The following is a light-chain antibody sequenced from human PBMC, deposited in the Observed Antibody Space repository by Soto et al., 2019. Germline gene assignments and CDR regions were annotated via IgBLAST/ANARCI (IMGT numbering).Light chain of an antibody. V-gene: IGKV3-20*01. CDR1: QSVTSSN. Sequence: IVLTQSPGTLSLSPGETAILSCRASQSVTSSNLAWYQQRPGQAPRLLIYGASNRATGIAERFSGSGSGADCRLTISRLEPVDFAGYYCQHYGASQYTFGQGTQLELK. CDR2: GAS. CDR3: QHYGASQYT. J-gene: IGKJ2*01.